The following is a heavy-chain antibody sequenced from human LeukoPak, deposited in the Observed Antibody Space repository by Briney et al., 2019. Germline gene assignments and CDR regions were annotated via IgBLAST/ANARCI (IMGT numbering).Heavy chain of an antibody. J-gene: IGHJ4*02. CDR3: ARDLLGWELHYFDY. V-gene: IGHV3-21*01. Sequence: GGSLRLSCAASGFTFSTYNMNWVRQAPGKGLEWVSSISGSSSYVYYADSVKGRFSISRDNAKNSLYLQMNSLRAEDTAVYYCARDLLGWELHYFDYWGQGTLVTVSS. CDR1: GFTFSTYN. D-gene: IGHD1-26*01. CDR2: ISGSSSYV.